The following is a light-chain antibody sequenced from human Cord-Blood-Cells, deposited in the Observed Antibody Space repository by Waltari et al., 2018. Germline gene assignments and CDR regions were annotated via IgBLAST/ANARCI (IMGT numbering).Light chain of an antibody. CDR3: QQYGSSPPRT. CDR2: GAS. J-gene: IGKJ1*01. V-gene: IGKV3-20*01. Sequence: EIVLTQSHGTLSLSPGERATLSCRASQSVSSSYLAWYQQKPGQAPRLLIYGASSKATGIPDRFSGSGSGTDFTLTISRLEPEDFAVYYCQQYGSSPPRTFGQGTKVEIK. CDR1: QSVSSSY.